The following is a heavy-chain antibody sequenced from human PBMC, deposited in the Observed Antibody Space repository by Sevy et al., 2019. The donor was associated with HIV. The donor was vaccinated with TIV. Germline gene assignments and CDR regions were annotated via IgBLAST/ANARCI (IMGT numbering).Heavy chain of an antibody. CDR1: GFTFSSYG. V-gene: IGHV3-30*18. CDR2: ISYDGSNK. Sequence: GGSLRLSCAASGFTFSSYGRHWVRQAPGKGLEWVAVISYDGSNKYYADSVKGRFTISRDNSKNTLYLQMNSLRAEDTAVYYCAKDLRTVLRFLEWSFDYWGQGTLVTVSS. CDR3: AKDLRTVLRFLEWSFDY. J-gene: IGHJ4*02. D-gene: IGHD3-3*01.